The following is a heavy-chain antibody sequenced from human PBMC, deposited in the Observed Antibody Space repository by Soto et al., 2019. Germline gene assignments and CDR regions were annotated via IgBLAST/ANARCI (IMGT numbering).Heavy chain of an antibody. D-gene: IGHD1-1*01. V-gene: IGHV3-21*01. CDR3: ARELERRGGWFDP. CDR1: GFTFSSYS. CDR2: ISSSSSYR. J-gene: IGHJ5*02. Sequence: EVQLVESGGGLVKPGGSLRLSCAASGFTFSSYSMNWVRQAPGKGLEWVSSISSSSSYRYYADSVKGRFTISRDNAKNSLYLQMNSLRAEETAVYYCARELERRGGWFDPWGQGTLVTVSS.